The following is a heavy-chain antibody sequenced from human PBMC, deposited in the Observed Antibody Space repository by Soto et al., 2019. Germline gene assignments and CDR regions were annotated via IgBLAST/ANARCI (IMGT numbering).Heavy chain of an antibody. CDR1: GFTFSSYS. V-gene: IGHV3-21*01. J-gene: IGHJ4*02. Sequence: GGSLRLSCAASGFTFSSYSMNWVRQAPGKGLEWVSSISSSSSYIYYADSVKGRFTISRDNAKNSLYLQMNSLRAEDTAVYYCARDLYSSSWYSQFFFDYWGQGTLVTVSS. D-gene: IGHD6-13*01. CDR2: ISSSSSYI. CDR3: ARDLYSSSWYSQFFFDY.